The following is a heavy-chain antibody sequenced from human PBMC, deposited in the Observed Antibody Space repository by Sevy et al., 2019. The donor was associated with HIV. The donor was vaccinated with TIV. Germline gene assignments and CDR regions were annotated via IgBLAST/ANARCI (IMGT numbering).Heavy chain of an antibody. V-gene: IGHV3-11*01. CDR2: ISSSGSTI. Sequence: GGSLRLSCAASGFTFSDYYMSWIRQAPGKGLEWVSYISSSGSTIYYADAVKGRFPISRDNAKNSLYLRMNSLRAEDLGVYYCAGDLVSSRITMLVGVRTEYYYYGMDVWGQGTTVTVSS. J-gene: IGHJ6*02. D-gene: IGHD3-22*01. CDR1: GFTFSDYY. CDR3: AGDLVSSRITMLVGVRTEYYYYGMDV.